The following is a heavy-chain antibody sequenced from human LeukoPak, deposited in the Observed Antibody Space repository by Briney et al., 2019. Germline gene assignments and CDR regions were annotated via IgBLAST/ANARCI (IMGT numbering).Heavy chain of an antibody. CDR1: GYTFTGYY. D-gene: IGHD1-20*01. J-gene: IGHJ3*02. CDR3: ARGGITGTPLGHDAFDI. CDR2: INPNSGGT. V-gene: IGHV1-2*04. Sequence: GASVKVSCKASGYTFTGYYMHWVRQAPGQGLEWMGWINPNSGGTNYAQKFQGWVTMTRGTSISTAYMELSRLRSDDTAVYYCARGGITGTPLGHDAFDIWGQGTMVTVSS.